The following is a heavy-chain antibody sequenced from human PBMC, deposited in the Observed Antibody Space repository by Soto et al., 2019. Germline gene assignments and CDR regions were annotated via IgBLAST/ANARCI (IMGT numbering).Heavy chain of an antibody. Sequence: SETLSLTCAVYGGSFRCYYWSWIRQPPGKGLEWIGEINHSGSTNYNPSLKSQVTISVDTSKNQFSLKLSSVTAADTAVYYCARALGVGSSGPYYYYGMDVWAKGPRSPSP. J-gene: IGHJ6*02. CDR3: ARALGVGSSGPYYYYGMDV. CDR1: GGSFRCYY. CDR2: INHSGST. D-gene: IGHD3-22*01. V-gene: IGHV4-34*01.